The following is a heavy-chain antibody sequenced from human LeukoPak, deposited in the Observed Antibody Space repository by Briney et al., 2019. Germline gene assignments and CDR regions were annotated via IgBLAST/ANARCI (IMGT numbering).Heavy chain of an antibody. CDR2: MNPNSGNT. V-gene: IGHV1-8*01. D-gene: IGHD3-3*01. CDR3: ARRESYYDFWSGYSYYFDY. J-gene: IGHJ4*02. Sequence: GASVKVSCKASGYTFTSYDINWVRQATGQGLEWMGWMNPNSGNTGYAQKFQGRVTMTRNTSISTAYMELSSLRFEDTAIYYCARRESYYDFWSGYSYYFDYWGQGTLVTVSS. CDR1: GYTFTSYD.